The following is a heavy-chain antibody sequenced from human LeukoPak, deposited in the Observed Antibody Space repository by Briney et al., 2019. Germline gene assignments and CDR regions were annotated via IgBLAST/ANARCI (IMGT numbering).Heavy chain of an antibody. V-gene: IGHV3-7*04. CDR3: ARVGYSGWNLEY. CDR1: GFTFRSYW. D-gene: IGHD5-12*01. Sequence: GGSLRLSCAASGFTFRSYWMSSVRQAPGKGLEWVANINQGGSVKYYVDSVKGRFTISRDDAKNSLYVQMNSLRDEDTAVYYCARVGYSGWNLEYWGQGTLVTVSS. CDR2: INQGGSVK. J-gene: IGHJ4*02.